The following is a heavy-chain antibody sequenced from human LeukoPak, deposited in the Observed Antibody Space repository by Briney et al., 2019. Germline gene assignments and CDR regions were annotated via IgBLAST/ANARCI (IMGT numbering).Heavy chain of an antibody. D-gene: IGHD6-25*01. CDR2: INPNSGGT. V-gene: IGHV1-2*02. Sequence: ASVKVSCKASGYTFTGYYMHWVRQAPGQGLEWMGWINPNSGGTNYAQKFQGRVTMTRDTSISTAYMELSRLRSEDTAVYYCASVEAAAAGQYYFDYWGQGTLVTVSS. CDR3: ASVEAAAAGQYYFDY. J-gene: IGHJ4*02. CDR1: GYTFTGYY.